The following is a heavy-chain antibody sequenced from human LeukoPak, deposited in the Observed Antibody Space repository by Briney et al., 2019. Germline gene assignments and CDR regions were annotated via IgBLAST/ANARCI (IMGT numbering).Heavy chain of an antibody. J-gene: IGHJ4*02. V-gene: IGHV1-3*01. CDR3: ARGTGESAY. CDR1: GGAFSNYP. Sequence: ASVKVSCKASGGAFSNYPLSWVRQAPGQGLEWMGWINAGNGNTKYSQKFQGRVTITRDTSASTAYMELSSLRSEDTAVYYCARGTGESAYWGQGTLVTVSS. CDR2: INAGNGNT. D-gene: IGHD7-27*01.